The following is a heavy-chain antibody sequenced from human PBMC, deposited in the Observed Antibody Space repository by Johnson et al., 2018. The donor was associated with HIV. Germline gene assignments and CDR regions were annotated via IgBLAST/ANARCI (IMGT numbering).Heavy chain of an antibody. CDR1: GFTFSSYG. Sequence: VQLLESGGGVVQPGRSPRLSCAASGFTFSSYGMHWVRQAPGKGLEWVAVIWYDGSNKDYADSVKGRFTISRDNSKNTLYLQMNSLRVEDTAVYYCAKSPGKDYGGNSGAFYIWGQGTMVTVSS. J-gene: IGHJ3*02. V-gene: IGHV3-33*06. D-gene: IGHD4-23*01. CDR3: AKSPGKDYGGNSGAFYI. CDR2: IWYDGSNK.